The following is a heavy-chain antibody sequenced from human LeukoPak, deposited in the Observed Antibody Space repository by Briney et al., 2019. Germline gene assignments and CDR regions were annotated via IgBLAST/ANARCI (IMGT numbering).Heavy chain of an antibody. D-gene: IGHD4-17*01. CDR1: GFTFSSYG. Sequence: PGGSLRLSCAASGFTFSSYGMSWVRQAPGKGLEWVSAISGSGGSTYYADPVKGRFTISRDNSKNTLYLQMNSLRAEDTAVYYCAKDHDGDYYYYYMDVWGKGTTVTISS. J-gene: IGHJ6*03. CDR3: AKDHDGDYYYYYMDV. V-gene: IGHV3-23*01. CDR2: ISGSGGST.